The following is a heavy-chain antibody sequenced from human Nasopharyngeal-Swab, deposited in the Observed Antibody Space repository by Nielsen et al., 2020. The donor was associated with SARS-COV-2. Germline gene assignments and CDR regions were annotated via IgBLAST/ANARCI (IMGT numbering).Heavy chain of an antibody. Sequence: WICQPPGKGLEWIGEIYHSGSTNYNPSLKSRVTISVDKSKNQFSLKLSSVTAADTAVYYCAKDKPVVPAAFVPNAFDIWGQGTMVTVSS. CDR2: IYHSGST. CDR3: AKDKPVVPAAFVPNAFDI. D-gene: IGHD2-2*01. J-gene: IGHJ3*02. V-gene: IGHV4-4*02.